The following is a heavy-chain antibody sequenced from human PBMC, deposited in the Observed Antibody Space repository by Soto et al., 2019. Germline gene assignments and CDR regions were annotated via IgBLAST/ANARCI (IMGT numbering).Heavy chain of an antibody. Sequence: QVQLVESGGGVVQPGRSLRLSCAASGFTFTSYAMHWVRQAPGKGLEWVAVISNDGSNYYYADSVRGRFTISRDNTKNTLFLQMSSLRGEDSGVYYCARGPTLASFDYGMDVWGQGTTVTVSS. V-gene: IGHV3-30-3*01. CDR3: ARGPTLASFDYGMDV. D-gene: IGHD3-3*01. J-gene: IGHJ6*02. CDR2: ISNDGSNY. CDR1: GFTFTSYA.